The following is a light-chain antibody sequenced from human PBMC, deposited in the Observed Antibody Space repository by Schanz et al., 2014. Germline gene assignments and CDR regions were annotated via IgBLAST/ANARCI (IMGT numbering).Light chain of an antibody. V-gene: IGLV2-14*03. CDR3: SSYTSSNTLVV. CDR1: SSDVGDYNY. J-gene: IGLJ2*01. Sequence: QSALTQPASVSGSPGQSITISCTGTSSDVGDYNYVSWCQQHPNKAPKLIIYDVSNRPSGVSNRFSGSKSGNTASLTISGLQAEDEAVYFCSSYTSSNTLVVFGGGTKLTVL. CDR2: DVS.